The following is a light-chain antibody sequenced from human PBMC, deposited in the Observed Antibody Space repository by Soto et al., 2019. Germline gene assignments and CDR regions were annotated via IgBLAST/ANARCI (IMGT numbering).Light chain of an antibody. CDR3: SSFTSSRAYV. V-gene: IGLV2-14*01. J-gene: IGLJ1*01. CDR1: SSDVGSYNY. Sequence: QSVLTQPASVSGSPGQSITISCTGTSSDVGSYNYVSWYQQHPGKAPKLMIHGVSNRPSGVSNRFSGSKSGNTASLTISGLQAEDEADYYCSSFTSSRAYVFGTGPKVTVL. CDR2: GVS.